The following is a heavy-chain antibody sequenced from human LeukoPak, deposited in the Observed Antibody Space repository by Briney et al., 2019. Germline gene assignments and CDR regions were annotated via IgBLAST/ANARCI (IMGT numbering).Heavy chain of an antibody. Sequence: ASVKVSCKASGYTFTSYYMHWVRQASGQGLEWMGIINPSGGSTSYAQKFQGRVTMTRDTSTSTVYMELSSLRSEDTAVYYCARDRDSSSWYILYYFDYWGQGTLVTVSS. CDR1: GYTFTSYY. J-gene: IGHJ4*02. CDR3: ARDRDSSSWYILYYFDY. V-gene: IGHV1-46*01. CDR2: INPSGGST. D-gene: IGHD6-13*01.